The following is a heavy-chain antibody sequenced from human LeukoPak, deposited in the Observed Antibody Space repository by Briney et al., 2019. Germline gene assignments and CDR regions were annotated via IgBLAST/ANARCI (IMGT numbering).Heavy chain of an antibody. CDR2: ISGSGAST. V-gene: IGHV3-23*01. Sequence: GGSLRLSCAVSGFTFSICAMSSVRQAPGKGLEWVSTISGSGASTYYADSVKGRFIISRDTSKNTLYLQMNSLRAEDTAVYYCAKLRNTSPLYYFDYWGQGTLVTVSS. CDR3: AKLRNTSPLYYFDY. D-gene: IGHD2/OR15-2a*01. CDR1: GFTFSICA. J-gene: IGHJ4*02.